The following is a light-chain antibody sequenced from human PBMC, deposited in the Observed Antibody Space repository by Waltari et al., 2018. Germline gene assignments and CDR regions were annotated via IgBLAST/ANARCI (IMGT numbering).Light chain of an antibody. V-gene: IGKV3-11*01. CDR2: DAS. J-gene: IGKJ4*01. CDR1: QSVSSY. CDR3: QQRSTWPILT. Sequence: EIVLTQSPATLSLCPGERATLSCRASQSVSSYLGWYPQKPGQAPRLLINDASTRATGVPGRCSVSGSGTDFTLTISSLEPEDFAIYYCQQRSTWPILTFGGGTKVEIK.